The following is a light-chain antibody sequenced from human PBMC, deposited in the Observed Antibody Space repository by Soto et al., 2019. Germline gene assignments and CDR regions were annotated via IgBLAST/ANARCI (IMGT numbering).Light chain of an antibody. CDR1: NIGSKN. Sequence: SYELTQPLSVSVALGQTARITCGGNNIGSKNVHWYQQKPGQAPVLVIYRDSNRPSGIPERCSGSNAGNTATLTISRAQGGDEADYYCQVWDSRTGVFGGGTKLTVL. J-gene: IGLJ2*01. CDR2: RDS. CDR3: QVWDSRTGV. V-gene: IGLV3-9*01.